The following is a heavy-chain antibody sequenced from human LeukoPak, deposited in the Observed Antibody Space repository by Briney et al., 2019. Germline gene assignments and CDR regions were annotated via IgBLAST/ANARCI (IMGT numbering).Heavy chain of an antibody. Sequence: ASVKVSCKASGYTFTSYGISWVRQAPGQGLEWMGWISAYNGNTNYAQKLQGRVTMTEDTSTDTAYMELSSLRSEDTAVYYCATTLGSHYYYYMDVWGKGTTVTVSS. CDR2: ISAYNGNT. J-gene: IGHJ6*03. CDR3: ATTLGSHYYYYMDV. CDR1: GYTFTSYG. D-gene: IGHD1/OR15-1a*01. V-gene: IGHV1-18*01.